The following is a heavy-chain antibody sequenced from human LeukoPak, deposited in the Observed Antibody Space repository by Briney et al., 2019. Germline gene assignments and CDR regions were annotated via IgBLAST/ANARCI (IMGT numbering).Heavy chain of an antibody. V-gene: IGHV4-59*01. J-gene: IGHJ4*02. Sequence: SETLSLTCTVSGGSISSYYWSWIRQPPGKGLEWIGYIYYSGSTNYNPSLKSRVTISVDTSKNQFSLKLSSVTAADTAVYYCARARLQSSPHFDYWGQGTLVTVSS. CDR1: GGSISSYY. CDR3: ARARLQSSPHFDY. D-gene: IGHD5-24*01. CDR2: IYYSGST.